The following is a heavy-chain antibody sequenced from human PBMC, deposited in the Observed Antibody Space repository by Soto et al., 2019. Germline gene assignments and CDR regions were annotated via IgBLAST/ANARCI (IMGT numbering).Heavy chain of an antibody. CDR3: AREDRWGHSPFDY. CDR2: IGGSGGRT. Sequence: VGLIRLSYTASGCTFVDYGISWVRKATGKGLEWISAIGGSGGRTYYAESVKGRFTISSDSSRNTLYLQMNSSVTAADTAVYHCAREDRWGHSPFDYRGQGTLVTVSS. CDR1: GCTFVDYG. D-gene: IGHD3-16*01. J-gene: IGHJ4*02. V-gene: IGHV3-23*01.